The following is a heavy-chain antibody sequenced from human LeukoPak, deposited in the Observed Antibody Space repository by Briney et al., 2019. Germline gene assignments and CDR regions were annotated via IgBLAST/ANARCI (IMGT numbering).Heavy chain of an antibody. CDR2: ISGSGGST. CDR3: AKQNRSGQWLAYFDY. V-gene: IGHV3-23*01. D-gene: IGHD6-19*01. J-gene: IGHJ4*02. CDR1: GFNVSSNY. Sequence: PGGSLRLSCAASGFNVSSNYMSWVRQAPGKGLEWVSAISGSGGSTYYADSVKGRFTISRDNSKNTLYLQMNSLRAEDTAVYYCAKQNRSGQWLAYFDYWGQGTLVTVSS.